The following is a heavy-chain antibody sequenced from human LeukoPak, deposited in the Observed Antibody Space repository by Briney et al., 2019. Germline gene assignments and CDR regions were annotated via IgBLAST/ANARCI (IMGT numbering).Heavy chain of an antibody. J-gene: IGHJ4*02. D-gene: IGHD5-24*01. V-gene: IGHV3-21*01. CDR3: ARDGEMATIMFDY. CDR1: AFTFRTYS. Sequence: PGGSLRLSCVASAFTFRTYSMHWVRQAPGKGLEWVSSISGSTSYIYYADSVKGRFTISRDNAKNSLYLQMNSLRAEDTAVYYCARDGEMATIMFDYWGQGTLVTVSS. CDR2: ISGSTSYI.